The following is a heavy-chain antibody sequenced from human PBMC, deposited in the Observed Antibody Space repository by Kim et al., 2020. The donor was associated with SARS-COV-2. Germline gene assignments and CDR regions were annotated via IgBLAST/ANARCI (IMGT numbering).Heavy chain of an antibody. Sequence: GGSLRLSCGASGFTFSDSAMQWVRRASGKGLEWVGRIRSKTNGYATAYSASVRGRFIISRDDARNTAYLQMNSLKTEDTAVYYCTRVPGTTLASWDAFD. V-gene: IGHV3-73*01. CDR3: TRVPGTTLASWDAFD. CDR2: IRSKTNGYAT. CDR1: GFTFSDSA. J-gene: IGHJ3*02. D-gene: IGHD1-1*01.